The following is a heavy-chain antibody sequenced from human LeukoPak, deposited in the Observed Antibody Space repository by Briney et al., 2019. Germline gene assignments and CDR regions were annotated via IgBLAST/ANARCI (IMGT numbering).Heavy chain of an antibody. CDR3: ARDDY. V-gene: IGHV4-34*01. CDR1: GGSISSYY. CDR2: INHSGST. J-gene: IGHJ4*02. Sequence: TPSETLSLTCTVSGGSISSYYWSWIRQPPGKGLEWIGEINHSGSTNYNPSLKSRVTISVDTSKNQSSLKLSSVTAADTAVYYCARDDYWGQGTLVTVSS.